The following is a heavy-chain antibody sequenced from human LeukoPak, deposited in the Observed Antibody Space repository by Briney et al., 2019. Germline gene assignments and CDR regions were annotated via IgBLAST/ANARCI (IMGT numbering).Heavy chain of an antibody. CDR2: VYYSGST. D-gene: IGHD3-10*01. V-gene: IGHV4-59*01. J-gene: IGHJ4*02. CDR1: GDSISSYY. Sequence: KPSETLSLTCTVSGDSISSYYWSWIWQPPGKGLEWIGYVYYSGSTNYNPSLKSRVTISIDTSRTQFSLKLSSVTAADTAVYYCARSELLWFGGVNSGFDYWGQGTLVTVSS. CDR3: ARSELLWFGGVNSGFDY.